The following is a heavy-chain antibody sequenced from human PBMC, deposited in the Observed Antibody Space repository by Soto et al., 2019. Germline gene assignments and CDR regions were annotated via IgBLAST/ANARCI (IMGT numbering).Heavy chain of an antibody. Sequence: PSETLSLTCTVSGGSISSGDYYWSWIRQPPGKGLEWIGYIYYSGSTYYNPSLKSRVTISVDTSKNQFSLKLSSVTAADTAVYYCASNSYRYTFYDYWGQGTLVTVSS. V-gene: IGHV4-30-4*01. CDR2: IYYSGST. J-gene: IGHJ4*02. CDR1: GGSISSGDYY. CDR3: ASNSYRYTFYDY. D-gene: IGHD5-18*01.